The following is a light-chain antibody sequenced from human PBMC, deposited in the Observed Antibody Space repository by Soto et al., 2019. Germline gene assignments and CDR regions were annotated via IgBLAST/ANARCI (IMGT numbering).Light chain of an antibody. Sequence: QSVLTQPASVSGSPGQSITISCTGTSSDVGGYNYVSWYQQHPGKAPKLMIYEVINRPSGVSNRFSGSKSGNTASLTISGLQAEDEGDYYCSSYTSSDTLEFGGGTKVTVL. CDR2: EVI. J-gene: IGLJ2*01. CDR1: SSDVGGYNY. V-gene: IGLV2-14*01. CDR3: SSYTSSDTLE.